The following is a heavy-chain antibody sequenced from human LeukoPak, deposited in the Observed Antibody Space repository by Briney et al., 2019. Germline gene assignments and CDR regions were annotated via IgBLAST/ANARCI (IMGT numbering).Heavy chain of an antibody. CDR3: ANFDGDSQAFHI. J-gene: IGHJ3*02. D-gene: IGHD3-9*01. CDR1: GFTFTNYN. V-gene: IGHV3-30*18. Sequence: GGSLRLSCAASGFTFTNYNMHWVRQTPGKGLQWVAAILYDGSKKYYADSVKGRFSVYRDNSDYTLYLQMNNLKTEDTALYSCANFDGDSQAFHIWGLGAMVTVSS. CDR2: ILYDGSKK.